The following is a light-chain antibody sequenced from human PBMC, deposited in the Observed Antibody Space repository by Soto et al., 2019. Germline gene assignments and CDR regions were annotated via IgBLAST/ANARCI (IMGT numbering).Light chain of an antibody. J-gene: IGKJ5*01. CDR2: GAS. CDR3: QQHNNWPPIT. CDR1: QSVSSSY. V-gene: IGKV3D-20*02. Sequence: DIVLTQSPATLSLSPGERAPLSGMARQSVSSSYLAWYQQKPGQAPRLLIYGASSRATGIPPTFSGSGSGTEFTLTISSLQSEDFAVYYCQQHNNWPPITFGQGTRVEIK.